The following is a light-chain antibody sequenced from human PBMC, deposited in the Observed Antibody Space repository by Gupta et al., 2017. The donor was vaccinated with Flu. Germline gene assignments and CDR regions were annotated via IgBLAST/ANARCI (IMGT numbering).Light chain of an antibody. J-gene: IGKJ1*01. CDR3: QHYNTYPWT. V-gene: IGKV1-5*03. CDR2: KAS. CDR1: QTISIW. Sequence: DIQINQSPSTLSASVGDRVTITCRASQTISIWFAWYQQKPGKAPNLLIYKASTLESGVPSRFSGSGSGTEFILTISSLQPDDFATYYCQHYNTYPWTFGQGTKVEIK.